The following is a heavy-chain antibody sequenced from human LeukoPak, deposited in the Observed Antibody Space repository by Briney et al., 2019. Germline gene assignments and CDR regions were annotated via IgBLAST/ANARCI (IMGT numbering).Heavy chain of an antibody. V-gene: IGHV4-59*01. Sequence: SETLSLTCTASGGSISSYYWSWIRQPPGKGLEWIGYIYYSGSTNYNPSLKSRVTISVDTSKNQFSLNLSSVTAADTAVYYCARSSGWYTYYFDYWGQGTLVTVSS. D-gene: IGHD6-19*01. CDR1: GGSISSYY. CDR3: ARSSGWYTYYFDY. CDR2: IYYSGST. J-gene: IGHJ4*02.